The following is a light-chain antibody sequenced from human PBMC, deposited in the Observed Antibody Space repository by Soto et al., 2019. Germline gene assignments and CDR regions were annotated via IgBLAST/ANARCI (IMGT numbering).Light chain of an antibody. J-gene: IGLJ2*01. V-gene: IGLV1-47*01. Sequence: QSVLTQPPSASGTPGQRVTISCSGSSSNIGSNYVYWYQQLPGTAPKLLIYRNNQRPSGVPDRFSGSKSGTSASLAISGLRSEDEVDYYCAAWDDSLSGRVFGGRTKLTVL. CDR3: AAWDDSLSGRV. CDR2: RNN. CDR1: SSNIGSNY.